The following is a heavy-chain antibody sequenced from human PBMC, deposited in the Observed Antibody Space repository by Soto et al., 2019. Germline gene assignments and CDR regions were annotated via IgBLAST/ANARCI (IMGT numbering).Heavy chain of an antibody. D-gene: IGHD6-19*01. CDR2: ITSDGSST. CDR1: GFTFSNYW. Sequence: HPGGSLRLSCAASGFTFSNYWMHWVRQAPGKGLVWVSRITSDGSSTTYADSVRGRFTISRDNAKNTLYLQMNGLRADDTAVYYCARGISSGWTNDTFAIWGQGTMVTVSS. J-gene: IGHJ3*02. CDR3: ARGISSGWTNDTFAI. V-gene: IGHV3-74*01.